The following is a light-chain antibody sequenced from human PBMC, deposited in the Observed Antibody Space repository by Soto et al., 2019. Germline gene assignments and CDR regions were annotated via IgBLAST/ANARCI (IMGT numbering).Light chain of an antibody. CDR2: QNT. V-gene: IGLV2-23*01. CDR3: CAYAGTSTWV. Sequence: QSALTQPASVSGSPGQSITISCTGTSSDIGTYHLVSWYQQHPGEVPKIIIFQNTERPSGVSDRFSGSKSGNTASLTISGLQADDEADYHCCAYAGTSTWVFGGGTKVTVL. CDR1: SSDIGTYHL. J-gene: IGLJ3*02.